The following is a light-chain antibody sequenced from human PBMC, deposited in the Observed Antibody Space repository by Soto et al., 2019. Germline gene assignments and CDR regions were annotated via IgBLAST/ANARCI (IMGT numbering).Light chain of an antibody. J-gene: IGLJ2*01. V-gene: IGLV2-11*01. Sequence: QSALTQPRSVSGSPGQSVTISCTGTSSDVGGYNFVSWYQQHPGKAPKFMIYDVSKRPSGVPDRFSGSRSGNTAALTISGLQAEDEADYYCCSYGGSSLVFGGGTKLTVL. CDR2: DVS. CDR1: SSDVGGYNF. CDR3: CSYGGSSLV.